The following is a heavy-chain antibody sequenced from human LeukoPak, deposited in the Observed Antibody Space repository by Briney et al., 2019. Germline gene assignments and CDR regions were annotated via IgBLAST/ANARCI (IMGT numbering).Heavy chain of an antibody. Sequence: GGSLRLSCTASGFTFSDYYMSWPRQAPGKGLEWISTISSSGSTMYYADSVKGRFTISRDNAKNSLYLQMNSLRAEDTALYYCARYGNLDRWGQGTVVTVSS. J-gene: IGHJ4*02. V-gene: IGHV3-11*01. CDR1: GFTFSDYY. CDR2: ISSSGSTM. CDR3: ARYGNLDR. D-gene: IGHD3/OR15-3a*01.